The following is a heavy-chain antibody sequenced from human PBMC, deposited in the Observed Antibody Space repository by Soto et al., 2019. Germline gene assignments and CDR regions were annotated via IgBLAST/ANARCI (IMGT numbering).Heavy chain of an antibody. Sequence: PGGSLRLSCVVSCLTFKFAWMSWVRQAPGKGLEWVGRIKNKIDGETKEYAAPVKGRFTISRDDSRNTLYLEMNSLKSEDTGVYYCTTDDVDYYGMDVWGQGTTVTVSS. V-gene: IGHV3-15*01. J-gene: IGHJ6*02. CDR3: TTDDVDYYGMDV. CDR2: IKNKIDGETK. CDR1: CLTFKFAW.